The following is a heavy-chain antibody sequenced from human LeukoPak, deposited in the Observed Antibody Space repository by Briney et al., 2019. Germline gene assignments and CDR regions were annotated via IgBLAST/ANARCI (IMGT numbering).Heavy chain of an antibody. CDR1: GGSISSYY. V-gene: IGHV4-59*01. CDR3: AREGVQPLSEGMDV. D-gene: IGHD2-2*01. Sequence: SETLSLTCTVSGGSISSYYWSWIRQPPGKGLEWIGYIYYSGSTNYNPSLKSRVTISVDTSKNQFSLKLSSVTAADTAVYYCAREGVQPLSEGMDVWGQGTTVTVSS. CDR2: IYYSGST. J-gene: IGHJ6*02.